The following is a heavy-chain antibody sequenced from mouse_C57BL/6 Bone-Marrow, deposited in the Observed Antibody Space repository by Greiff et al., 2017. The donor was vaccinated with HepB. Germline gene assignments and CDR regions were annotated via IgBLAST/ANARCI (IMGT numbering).Heavy chain of an antibody. CDR2: IRNKANGYTT. V-gene: IGHV7-3*01. J-gene: IGHJ2*01. CDR1: GFTFTDYY. Sequence: EVQLVESGGGLVQPGGSLSLSCAASGFTFTDYYMSWVRQPPGKALEWLGFIRNKANGYTTEYSASVKGRFTISRDNSQSILYLQMNALRAEDSATYYCARYPSTLYYHDYWGQGTTLTVSS. D-gene: IGHD1-1*01. CDR3: ARYPSTLYYHDY.